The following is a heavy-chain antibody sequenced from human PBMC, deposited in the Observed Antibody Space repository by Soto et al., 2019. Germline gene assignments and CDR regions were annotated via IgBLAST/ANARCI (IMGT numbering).Heavy chain of an antibody. J-gene: IGHJ4*02. CDR1: GFVVSDYV. V-gene: IGHV3-33*01. D-gene: IGHD1-26*01. Sequence: GSLRLSCAASGFVVSDYVIHWVRQAPGRGLDWVAGIWYHGRDIFYTDSVKGRFTISRDNSKNMLYLQMNSLRAEDTAVYYCARDQGGQSGNFIFDNWGQGTLVTVSS. CDR3: ARDQGGQSGNFIFDN. CDR2: IWYHGRDI.